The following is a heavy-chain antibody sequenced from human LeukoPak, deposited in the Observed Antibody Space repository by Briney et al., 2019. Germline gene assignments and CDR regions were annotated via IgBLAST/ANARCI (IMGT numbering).Heavy chain of an antibody. CDR1: GYTFTGYY. D-gene: IGHD6-13*01. CDR3: ARDRGYSSSWPDY. Sequence: ASVKVSCKASGYTFTGYYMHWVRQAPGQGLEWMGWINPNSGATNYAQEFQGRVTMTRDTSISTAYMELSRLRSDDTAVYYCARDRGYSSSWPDYWGQGTLLTVSS. CDR2: INPNSGAT. J-gene: IGHJ4*02. V-gene: IGHV1-2*02.